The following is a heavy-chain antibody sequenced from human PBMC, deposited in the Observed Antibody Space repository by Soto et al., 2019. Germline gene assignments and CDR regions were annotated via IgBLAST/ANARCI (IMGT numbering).Heavy chain of an antibody. CDR1: GFTFSSYA. CDR2: ISGSGGST. D-gene: IGHD1-26*01. CDR3: AKNSGSYSDFDY. V-gene: IGHV3-23*01. J-gene: IGHJ4*02. Sequence: EVQLLEAGGGLVQPGGSLRLSCAASGFTFSSYAMSWVRQAPGKGLEWVSAISGSGGSTYYADSVKGRFTISRDNSKNTLYLQMNSLRAEDTAVYYCAKNSGSYSDFDYWGQGTLVTVSS.